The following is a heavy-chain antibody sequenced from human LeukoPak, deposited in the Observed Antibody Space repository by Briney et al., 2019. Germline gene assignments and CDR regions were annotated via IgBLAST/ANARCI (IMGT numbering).Heavy chain of an antibody. V-gene: IGHV1-18*04. D-gene: IGHD5-18*01. CDR1: GYTFTGYY. CDR2: ISTYNGNT. J-gene: IGHJ4*02. Sequence: ASVKVSCKASGYTFTGYYMHWVRQAPGQGLEWMGGISTYNGNTDYAQEFQGRVTMTTDTSTSTAYMELRSLRSDDTAVYYCARESSAAMAPYFDYWGQGTLVAVSS. CDR3: ARESSAAMAPYFDY.